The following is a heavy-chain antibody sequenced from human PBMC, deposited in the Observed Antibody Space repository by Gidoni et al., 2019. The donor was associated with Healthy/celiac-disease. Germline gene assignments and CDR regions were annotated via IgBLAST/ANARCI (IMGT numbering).Heavy chain of an antibody. CDR2: ISYDGSNK. D-gene: IGHD2-2*01. CDR1: GFPFSSYG. J-gene: IGHJ4*02. Sequence: QVQLVESGGGVVQPGRSLRLSCSASGFPFSSYGMHWVRQAPGKGLEWVAVISYDGSNKYYADSVKGRFTISRDNSKNTLYLQMNSLRAEDTAVYYCAKDTCSSTSCYWDYWGQGTLVTVSS. V-gene: IGHV3-30*18. CDR3: AKDTCSSTSCYWDY.